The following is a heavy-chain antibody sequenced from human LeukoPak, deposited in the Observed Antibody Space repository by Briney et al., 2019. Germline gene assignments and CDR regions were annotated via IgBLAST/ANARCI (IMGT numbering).Heavy chain of an antibody. V-gene: IGHV4-4*07. J-gene: IGHJ4*02. CDR3: ARGLSVGRGVNKLYYFDY. D-gene: IGHD3-10*01. CDR2: IFPSGST. CDR1: SGSMTNYS. Sequence: SETLSLTCTVSSGSMTNYSWAWVRQPAGKGPEWIGRIFPSGSTNYNPSLKSRLTLSIDASKNQFSLRLTSVTAADTAAYYCARGLSVGRGVNKLYYFDYWGQGPLVTVSS.